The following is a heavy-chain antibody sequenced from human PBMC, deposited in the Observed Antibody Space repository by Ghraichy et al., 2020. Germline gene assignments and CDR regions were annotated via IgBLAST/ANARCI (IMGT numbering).Heavy chain of an antibody. J-gene: IGHJ6*02. V-gene: IGHV4-31*02. CDR3: ARADTTYYYYGMDV. D-gene: IGHD1-14*01. Sequence: KGLEWIGYIYYSGNTYYNPSLKSRVTISVDTSNNQFSLKLSSVTAADAAVYYCARADTTYYYYGMDVWGQGT. CDR2: IYYSGNT.